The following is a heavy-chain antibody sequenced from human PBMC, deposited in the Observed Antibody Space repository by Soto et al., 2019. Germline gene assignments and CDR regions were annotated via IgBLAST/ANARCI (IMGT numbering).Heavy chain of an antibody. D-gene: IGHD3-9*01. CDR1: GGTFSSYT. CDR2: IIPILGIA. J-gene: IGHJ5*02. Sequence: ASVKVSCKASGGTFSSYTISWVRQAPGQGLEWMGRIIPILGIANYAQKFQGRVTITADKSTSTAYMELSSLRSEDTAVYYCARENQSNYDILTGYYSDWFDPWGQGTLVTVSS. CDR3: ARENQSNYDILTGYYSDWFDP. V-gene: IGHV1-69*04.